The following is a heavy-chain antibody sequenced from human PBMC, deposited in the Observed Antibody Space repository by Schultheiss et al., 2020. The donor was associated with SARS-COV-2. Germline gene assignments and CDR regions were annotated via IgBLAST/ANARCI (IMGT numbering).Heavy chain of an antibody. D-gene: IGHD6-19*01. CDR3: ARAAYRNDSGWYWRFDP. V-gene: IGHV4-34*01. Sequence: SETLSLTCAVYGGSFSGYYWSWIRQPPGKGLEWIGEIDHSGSTNYNPSLKSRVTMSVDTSKNQFSLRLSSVTAADTAFYYCARAAYRNDSGWYWRFDPWGQGTLVTVSS. J-gene: IGHJ5*02. CDR1: GGSFSGYY. CDR2: IDHSGST.